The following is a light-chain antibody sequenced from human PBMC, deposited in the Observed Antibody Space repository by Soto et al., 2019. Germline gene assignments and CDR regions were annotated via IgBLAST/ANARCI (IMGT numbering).Light chain of an antibody. J-gene: IGKJ1*01. CDR1: QSISSY. CDR3: QQSYSTLPT. Sequence: DIQINPFPSSPSASLGDRDTNTFPANQSISSYLNWYQQKPGKAPKLLIYAASSLQSGVPSRFSGSGSGTVFPFTISILQPEDFATYYCQQSYSTLPTFGQGTKVDIK. CDR2: AAS. V-gene: IGKV1-39*01.